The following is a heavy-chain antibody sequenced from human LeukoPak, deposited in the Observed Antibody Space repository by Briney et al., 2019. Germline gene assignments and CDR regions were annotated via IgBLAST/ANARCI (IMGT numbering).Heavy chain of an antibody. CDR3: ITIGGGDSGYGNFDY. J-gene: IGHJ4*02. V-gene: IGHV3-9*01. CDR2: ISWNSDTR. CDR1: GFTFDDYA. Sequence: PGGSLRLSSAVSGFTFDDYAMHWVRQVPGKGLEWVAGISWNSDTRGYVDSVKGRFTISRDNARNSLYLQMNSLRAEDTALYYCITIGGGDSGYGNFDYWGQGTLVTVSS. D-gene: IGHD5-12*01.